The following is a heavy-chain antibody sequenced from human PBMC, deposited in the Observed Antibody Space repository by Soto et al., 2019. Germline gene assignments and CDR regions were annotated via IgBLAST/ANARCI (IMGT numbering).Heavy chain of an antibody. V-gene: IGHV3-48*01. CDR3: ATLPIAVAGTVKN. D-gene: IGHD6-19*01. CDR2: ISSSSSTI. CDR1: GFTFSSYS. J-gene: IGHJ4*02. Sequence: GGSLRLSCAASGFTFSSYSMNWVRQAPGKGLEWVSYISSSSSTIYYADSVKGRFTISRDNAKNSLYLQMNSLRAEDTAVYYCATLPIAVAGTVKNWGQGTLVTVSS.